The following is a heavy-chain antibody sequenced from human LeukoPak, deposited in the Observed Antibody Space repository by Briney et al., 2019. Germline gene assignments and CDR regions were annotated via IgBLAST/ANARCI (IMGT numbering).Heavy chain of an antibody. D-gene: IGHD2-8*02. CDR1: GFTFSVYW. Sequence: GGSLRLSCAASGFTFSVYWMHWVRRVPGKGLVWVSRINTDGSDTSYGDSVKGRFTVSRDNAKSTVYLQMNSLKTEDTAVYFCARDLTGTLFDPWGQGTLVTVSS. J-gene: IGHJ5*02. CDR2: INTDGSDT. CDR3: ARDLTGTLFDP. V-gene: IGHV3-74*01.